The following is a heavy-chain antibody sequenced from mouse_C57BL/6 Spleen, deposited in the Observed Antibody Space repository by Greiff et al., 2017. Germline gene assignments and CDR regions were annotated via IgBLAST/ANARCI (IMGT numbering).Heavy chain of an antibody. CDR2: IDPANGNT. V-gene: IGHV14-3*01. D-gene: IGHD1-1*01. Sequence: EVQLQQSVAELVRPGASVKLSCTASGFNIKNTYMHWVKQRPEQGLEWIGRIDPANGNTKYAPKFQGKATITADTSANTAYLHLSILTSEDTAIYDCAREVITTVVATYWYFDVWGTGTTVTVSS. J-gene: IGHJ1*03. CDR3: AREVITTVVATYWYFDV. CDR1: GFNIKNTY.